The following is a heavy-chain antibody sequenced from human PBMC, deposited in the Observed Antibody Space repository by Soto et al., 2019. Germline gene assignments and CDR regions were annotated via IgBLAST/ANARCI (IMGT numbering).Heavy chain of an antibody. CDR2: IYYSGST. Sequence: SETLSLTCTVSGGSISSYYWSWIRQPPGKGLEWIGYIYYSGSTNYNPSLKSRVTISVDTSKNQFSLKLSSVTAADTAVYYCARDNVRDYLDPWGQGTLVTVS. D-gene: IGHD4-17*01. V-gene: IGHV4-59*01. CDR1: GGSISSYY. CDR3: ARDNVRDYLDP. J-gene: IGHJ5*02.